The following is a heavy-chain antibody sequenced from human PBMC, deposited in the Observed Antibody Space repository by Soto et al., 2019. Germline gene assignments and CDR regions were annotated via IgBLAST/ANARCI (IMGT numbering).Heavy chain of an antibody. CDR1: GFSFVSYA. D-gene: IGHD3-3*01. CDR2: ISGSDGKT. CDR3: ARWSYLDY. Sequence: DVQLWESGGGLVQPGGSLRLSCAASGFSFVSYALSWVRQAPGKGLEWVSTISGSDGKTFYADAVKGRFSISRDTSQNTLYLQMNSLRADDTAIYYCARWSYLDYWGQGTRVTVSS. J-gene: IGHJ4*02. V-gene: IGHV3-23*01.